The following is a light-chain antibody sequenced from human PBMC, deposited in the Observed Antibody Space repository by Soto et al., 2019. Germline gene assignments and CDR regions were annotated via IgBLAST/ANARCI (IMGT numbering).Light chain of an antibody. J-gene: IGLJ1*01. V-gene: IGLV3-21*02. CDR2: EDS. Sequence: SYELTQSPSVSVAPGQTARITCGGDNIGSKSVHWYQQRPGQAPVLVVYEDSDRPSGIPERFSGSNSGNTATLTIRRVEAGDEADYYCQVWVSRSDHPYVFGSGTKLTVL. CDR1: NIGSKS. CDR3: QVWVSRSDHPYV.